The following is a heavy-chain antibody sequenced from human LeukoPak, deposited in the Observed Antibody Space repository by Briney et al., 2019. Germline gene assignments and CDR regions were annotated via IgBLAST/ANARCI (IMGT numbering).Heavy chain of an antibody. CDR3: ARDQGLSVADLFDY. CDR2: IKQDGSEK. D-gene: IGHD3/OR15-3a*01. CDR1: GFTFSSYW. Sequence: PGGSLRLSCAASGFTFSSYWMSWVRQAPGKGLEWVANIKQDGSEKYYVDSVKGRFTISRDNAKNSLYLQMNSLRAEDTAVYYCARDQGLSVADLFDYWGQGTLVTVSS. V-gene: IGHV3-7*03. J-gene: IGHJ4*02.